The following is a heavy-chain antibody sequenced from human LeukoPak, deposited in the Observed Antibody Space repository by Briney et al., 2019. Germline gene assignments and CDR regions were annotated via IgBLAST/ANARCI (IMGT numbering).Heavy chain of an antibody. CDR1: GYTFTSYA. CDR3: ARTMVRGVPSAY. V-gene: IGHV1-3*01. CDR2: INAGNGNT. D-gene: IGHD3-10*01. J-gene: IGHJ4*02. Sequence: ASVKVSCKASGYTFTSYAMHWVRQAPGQRLEWMGWINAGNGNTKYSQKFQGRVTITRDTSASTAYMELSSLRSEDTAVYYCARTMVRGVPSAYWGQGTLVTVSS.